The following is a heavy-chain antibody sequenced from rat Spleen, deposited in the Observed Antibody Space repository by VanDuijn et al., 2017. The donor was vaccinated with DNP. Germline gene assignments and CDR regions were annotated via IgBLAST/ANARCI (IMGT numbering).Heavy chain of an antibody. D-gene: IGHD1-12*02. J-gene: IGHJ2*01. CDR2: LSTSGSRT. Sequence: EVQLVESGGGLVQPGRSLKLSCAASGFTFSNYGIHWIRQAPKKGLEWVATLSTSGSRTYYRDSVKGRFTISRDNAQSTLYLQMDSLRSEDTATYYCARSYYDGSYYYGNWGRGVMVTVSS. CDR1: GFTFSNYG. V-gene: IGHV5-19*01. CDR3: ARSYYDGSYYYGN.